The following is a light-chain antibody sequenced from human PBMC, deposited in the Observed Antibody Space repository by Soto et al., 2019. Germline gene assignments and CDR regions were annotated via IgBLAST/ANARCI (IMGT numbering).Light chain of an antibody. CDR2: AAS. CDR1: EGISTY. J-gene: IGKJ3*01. CDR3: QKYNTAPFT. V-gene: IGKV1-27*01. Sequence: DIQMTQSPSSLSASVGDRVTITCRASEGISTYLAWYQQKPGTAPKLLIYAASILQSGVPSRFSGSRSGTDFTLTISSLQPEDVGTYYGQKYNTAPFTFGPGTKVDF.